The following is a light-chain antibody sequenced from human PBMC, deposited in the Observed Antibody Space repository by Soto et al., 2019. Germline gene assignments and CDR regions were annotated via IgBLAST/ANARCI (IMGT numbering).Light chain of an antibody. Sequence: QSALTQPPSASGSPGQSVTISCTGTSSDVGGYNYVTWYQQHPGKAPKLIIYEVTKRPSGVPDRFSGSKSGNTASLTVSGLQPEDEAAYWCSSYAGSNNFVVFGGGTKLTVL. CDR2: EVT. J-gene: IGLJ2*01. CDR1: SSDVGGYNY. CDR3: SSYAGSNNFVV. V-gene: IGLV2-8*01.